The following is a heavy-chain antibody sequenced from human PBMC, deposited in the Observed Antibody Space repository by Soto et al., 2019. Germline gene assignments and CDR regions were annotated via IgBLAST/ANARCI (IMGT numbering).Heavy chain of an antibody. CDR3: EKDNFPHGYSSSLFDY. V-gene: IGHV3-9*01. J-gene: IGHJ4*02. CDR2: ISWNSGSI. D-gene: IGHD6-13*01. Sequence: GGSLRLSCAASGFTFDDYAMHWVRQAPGKGLEWVSGISWNSGSIGYADSVKGRFTISRDNAKNSRYLQMNSLRAEDTAVYYCEKDNFPHGYSSSLFDYWGQGTLVTVSS. CDR1: GFTFDDYA.